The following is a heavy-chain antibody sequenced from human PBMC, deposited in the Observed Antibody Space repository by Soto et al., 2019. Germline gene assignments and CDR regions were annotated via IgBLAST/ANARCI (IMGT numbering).Heavy chain of an antibody. CDR1: VYSLFSYYS. Sequence: HPWGSLRLSCAASVYSLFSYYSMNWVRQAPGKGLEWVSFISGSCYPIYYADSVRGRFTISRDNAKNSLSLQMDSLRVEDTAVYYCARVRGHSYGYVDYWGQGT. J-gene: IGHJ4*02. V-gene: IGHV3-48*01. CDR2: ISGSCYPI. D-gene: IGHD5-18*01. CDR3: ARVRGHSYGYVDY.